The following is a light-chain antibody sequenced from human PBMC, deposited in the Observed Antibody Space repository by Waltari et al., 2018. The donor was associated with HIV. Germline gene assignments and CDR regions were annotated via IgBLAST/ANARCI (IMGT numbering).Light chain of an antibody. CDR3: QQYETLPLT. CDR1: QDIINH. Sequence: DIRVTQSPSSLSASVGDRVTITCQASQDIINHVNWYQQKPGKAPELLIFDASHLEPGVTSRFSGSGSGTHFTLTISSLRPEDFATYFCQQYETLPLTFGGGTRVDIK. V-gene: IGKV1-33*01. J-gene: IGKJ4*01. CDR2: DAS.